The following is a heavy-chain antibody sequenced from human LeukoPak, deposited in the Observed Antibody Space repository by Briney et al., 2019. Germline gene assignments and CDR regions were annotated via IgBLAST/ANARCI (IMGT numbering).Heavy chain of an antibody. J-gene: IGHJ4*02. Sequence: ASVKVSCKASGYVFNKYGITWVRQAPGQGLEWMGWISAYDGKRDFAQRFHDRLTMTTDTSTSTAYMDLRNLRSDDTAIYYCSRVDYSDFGGSLHWGQGTLVTVSS. CDR3: SRVDYSDFGGSLH. V-gene: IGHV1-18*01. CDR1: GYVFNKYG. D-gene: IGHD4-11*01. CDR2: ISAYDGKR.